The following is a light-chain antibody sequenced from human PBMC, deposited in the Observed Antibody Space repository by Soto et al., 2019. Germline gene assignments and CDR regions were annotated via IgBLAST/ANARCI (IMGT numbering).Light chain of an antibody. CDR1: QSVTSY. CDR3: QQRSNWPPT. V-gene: IGKV3-11*01. Sequence: EIVLKQSPSTLSLSPGETAPLSCRTSQSVTSYLAWYQQKPGQAPRLLVYDASNRATGIPARFSGSGSGTDFTLTISSLEPEDFAVYYCQQRSNWPPTFGQGTRLEIK. J-gene: IGKJ5*01. CDR2: DAS.